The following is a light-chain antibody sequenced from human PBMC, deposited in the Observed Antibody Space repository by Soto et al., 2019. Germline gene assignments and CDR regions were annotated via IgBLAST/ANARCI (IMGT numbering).Light chain of an antibody. V-gene: IGLV1-47*01. J-gene: IGLJ2*01. CDR2: RNN. Sequence: QSVLTQPPSVSGTPGQRVTISCSGSSSNIGSNYVYWYQQLPGTAPKLLIYRNNQRPSGVPDRFSGSKSGTSASLAISGLRSEDEADYYCTTWDDSLSAVLFGGGTKLTVL. CDR1: SSNIGSNY. CDR3: TTWDDSLSAVL.